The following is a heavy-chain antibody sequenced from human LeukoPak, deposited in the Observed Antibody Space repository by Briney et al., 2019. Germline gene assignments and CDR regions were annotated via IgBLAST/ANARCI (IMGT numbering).Heavy chain of an antibody. J-gene: IGHJ4*02. Sequence: SETLSLTCTVSGGSISSGGYYWSWIRQHPGKGLEWIGYIYYSGSTYYNPSLRSRISVSIDASKNQFSLKLSSVTAADTAVYYCATSAGEWELLRGADFFEYWGRGILVTVSS. CDR3: ATSAGEWELLRGADFFEY. CDR2: IYYSGST. D-gene: IGHD1-26*01. V-gene: IGHV4-31*03. CDR1: GGSISSGGYY.